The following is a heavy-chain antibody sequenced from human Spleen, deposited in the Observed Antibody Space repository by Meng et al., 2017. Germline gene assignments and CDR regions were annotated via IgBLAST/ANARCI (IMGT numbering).Heavy chain of an antibody. V-gene: IGHV4-34*01. CDR1: GGSFSGYY. D-gene: IGHD3-22*01. Sequence: VQLRQGGAGRFQPSESPSLSSAVYGGSFSGYYGSSSRQPPGKGLEWNGEINHSGSTNYNPSLKSRVTISVDTSKNQFSLKLSSVTAADTAVYYCVFDSSGDWYFDLWGRGTLVTVSS. J-gene: IGHJ2*01. CDR2: INHSGST. CDR3: VFDSSGDWYFDL.